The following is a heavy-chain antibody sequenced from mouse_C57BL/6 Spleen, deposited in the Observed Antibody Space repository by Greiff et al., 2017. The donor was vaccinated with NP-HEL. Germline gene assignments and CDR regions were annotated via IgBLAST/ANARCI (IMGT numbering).Heavy chain of an antibody. CDR1: GYTFTDYN. Sequence: EVKLEESGPELVKPGASVKMSCKASGYTFTDYNMHWVKQSHGKSLEWIGYINPNNGGTSYNQKFKGKATLTVNKSSSTAYMELCSLTSEDSAVYYCARRRGSSFFDYWGQGTTLTVSS. CDR2: INPNNGGT. V-gene: IGHV1-22*01. D-gene: IGHD1-1*01. J-gene: IGHJ2*01. CDR3: ARRRGSSFFDY.